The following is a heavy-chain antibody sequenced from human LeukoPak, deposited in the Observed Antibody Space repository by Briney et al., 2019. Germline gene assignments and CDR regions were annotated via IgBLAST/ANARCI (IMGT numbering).Heavy chain of an antibody. J-gene: IGHJ4*02. V-gene: IGHV1-18*01. CDR3: AKDRRYCTNGVCYGPFDY. Sequence: GASVKVSCKASGYTFTSYGISWVRQAPGQGLEWMGWISAYNGNTNYAQKLQGRVTMTTDTSTSTAYMELRSLRSDDTAVYYCAKDRRYCTNGVCYGPFDYWGRGTLVTVSS. CDR1: GYTFTSYG. D-gene: IGHD2-8*01. CDR2: ISAYNGNT.